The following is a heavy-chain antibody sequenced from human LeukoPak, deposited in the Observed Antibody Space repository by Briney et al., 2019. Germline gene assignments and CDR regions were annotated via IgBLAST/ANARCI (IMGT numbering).Heavy chain of an antibody. CDR2: ISYDGSNK. V-gene: IGHV3-30-3*01. CDR1: GFTFNSYA. J-gene: IGHJ5*02. CDR3: ARDRKPPFWSGYFGWFDP. Sequence: PGRSLRLSCAASGFTFNSYAMHWVRQAPGKGLEWVAVISYDGSNKYYADSVKGRFTISRDNSKNTLYLQMNSLRAEDTAVYYCARDRKPPFWSGYFGWFDPWGQGTLVTVSS. D-gene: IGHD3-3*01.